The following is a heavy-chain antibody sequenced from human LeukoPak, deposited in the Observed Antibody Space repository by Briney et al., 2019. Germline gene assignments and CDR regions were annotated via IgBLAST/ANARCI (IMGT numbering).Heavy chain of an antibody. CDR1: GGSISSGDYY. J-gene: IGHJ5*02. Sequence: SETLSLTCTVSGGSISSGDYYWSWIRQPPGKGLEWIGYIYYSGSTYYNPSLKSRVTISVDTSKNQFSLKLSSVTAADTAAYYCARITGYSTPHNWFDPWGQGTLVTVSS. CDR3: ARITGYSTPHNWFDP. D-gene: IGHD6-13*01. V-gene: IGHV4-30-4*01. CDR2: IYYSGST.